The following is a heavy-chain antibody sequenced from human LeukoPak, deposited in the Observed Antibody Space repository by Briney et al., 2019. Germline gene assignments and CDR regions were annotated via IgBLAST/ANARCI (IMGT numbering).Heavy chain of an antibody. CDR1: GFTFSSYG. CDR3: ARDRRGYSYGRGAFDI. J-gene: IGHJ3*02. D-gene: IGHD5-18*01. CDR2: IRYDGSNK. Sequence: PGGSLRLSCAASGFTFSSYGMHWVRQAPGKGLEWVAFIRYDGSNKYYADSVKGRFTVSRDNSKNTLYLQMNSLRAEDTAVYYCARDRRGYSYGRGAFDIWGQGTMVTVSS. V-gene: IGHV3-30*02.